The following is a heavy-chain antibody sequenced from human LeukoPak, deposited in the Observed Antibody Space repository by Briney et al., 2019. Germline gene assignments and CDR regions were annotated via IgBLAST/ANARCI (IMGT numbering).Heavy chain of an antibody. Sequence: GESLKISCKGSGYSFASYWIGWVRQMPGKGLEWMEIIYPGDSDTRYSPSFQGQVTISADKSISTAYLQWSSLKASDTAMYYCARHPQIWFGELLPFDYWGQGTLVTVSS. V-gene: IGHV5-51*01. CDR1: GYSFASYW. CDR2: IYPGDSDT. D-gene: IGHD3-10*01. CDR3: ARHPQIWFGELLPFDY. J-gene: IGHJ4*02.